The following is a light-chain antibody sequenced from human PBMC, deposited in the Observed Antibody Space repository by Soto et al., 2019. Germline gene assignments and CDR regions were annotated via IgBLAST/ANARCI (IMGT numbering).Light chain of an antibody. CDR1: QSVNTY. CDR3: QQRSTWPHT. V-gene: IGKV3-11*01. Sequence: DIVLTQSPATLSLSPGEEATLSCRASQSVNTYLAWYQQKTGQAPRLLIYDASNRATGIPARFSGTGSGTDFTLAISSLEPEDFAVYYCQQRSTWPHTFGPGTKVEI. CDR2: DAS. J-gene: IGKJ3*01.